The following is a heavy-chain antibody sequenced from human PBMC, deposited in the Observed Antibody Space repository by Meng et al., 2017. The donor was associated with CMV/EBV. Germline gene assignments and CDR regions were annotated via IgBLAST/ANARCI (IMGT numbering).Heavy chain of an antibody. Sequence: LSLTRAVYGGSFSGYSWTWIRQSPAKGLEWIGNIKDTGTTNYNPSLKSRVSILVDTSKNQFSLKLKSVTGADTAIYYCARGAPGYWGQGTLVTVSS. CDR2: IKDTGTT. CDR3: ARGAPGY. V-gene: IGHV4-34*01. CDR1: GGSFSGYS. J-gene: IGHJ4*02.